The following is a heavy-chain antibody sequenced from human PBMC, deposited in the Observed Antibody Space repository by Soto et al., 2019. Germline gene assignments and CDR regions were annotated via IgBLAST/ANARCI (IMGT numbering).Heavy chain of an antibody. Sequence: SVKVSCKASGGTFSSYAISWVRQAPGQGLEWMGGIIPIFGTANYAQKFQGRVTITADESTSTAYMELSSLRSEDTAVYYCARVDDILTGYELYGMDVWGQGTKVTVSS. D-gene: IGHD3-9*01. CDR3: ARVDDILTGYELYGMDV. CDR2: IIPIFGTA. V-gene: IGHV1-69*13. CDR1: GGTFSSYA. J-gene: IGHJ6*02.